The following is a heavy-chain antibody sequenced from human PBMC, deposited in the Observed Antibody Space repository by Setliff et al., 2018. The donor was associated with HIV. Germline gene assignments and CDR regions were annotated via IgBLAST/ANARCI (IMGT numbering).Heavy chain of an antibody. Sequence: GGYPRLSCAASGFTFISYAMSWVRQAPGKGRGEVSAISGSGGSTYYADSVKGRFTISRDNSKNTLYLRLNSLRAEDTAIYYCAKDLGNYYYMDVWGKGTTVTVSS. D-gene: IGHD3-10*01. CDR1: GFTFISYA. CDR3: AKDLGNYYYMDV. V-gene: IGHV3-23*01. CDR2: ISGSGGST. J-gene: IGHJ6*03.